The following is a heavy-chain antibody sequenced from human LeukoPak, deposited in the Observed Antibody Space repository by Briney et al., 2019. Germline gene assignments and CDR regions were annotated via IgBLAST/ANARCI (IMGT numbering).Heavy chain of an antibody. J-gene: IGHJ4*02. V-gene: IGHV3-23*01. CDR3: AKDGVGYDILTGYNY. D-gene: IGHD3-9*01. CDR1: GFTFSNYA. CDR2: ISGSGGST. Sequence: SGGSLRLSCAASGFTFSNYAMSWVRQAPGKGLEWVSAISGSGGSTYHADSVKGRFTISRDNSKNTLYLQMNSLRAEDTAVYYCAKDGVGYDILTGYNYWGQGTLVTVSS.